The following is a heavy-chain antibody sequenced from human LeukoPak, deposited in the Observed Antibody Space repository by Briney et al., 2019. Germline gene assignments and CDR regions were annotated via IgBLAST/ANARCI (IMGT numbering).Heavy chain of an antibody. CDR1: GGSISSYY. CDR3: ARDRGTSGIVVVAYYYYMDV. CDR2: IYTSGST. D-gene: IGHD3-22*01. V-gene: IGHV4-4*07. J-gene: IGHJ6*03. Sequence: SETLSLTCTVSGGSISSYYWSWIRQPAGKGLEWIGRIYTSGSTNYNPSLKSRVTMSVDTSKNQFSLKLSSVTAADTAVYYRARDRGTSGIVVVAYYYYMDVWGKGTTVTVSS.